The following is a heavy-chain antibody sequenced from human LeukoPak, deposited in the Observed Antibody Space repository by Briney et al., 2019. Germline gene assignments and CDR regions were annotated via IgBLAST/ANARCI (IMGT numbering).Heavy chain of an antibody. CDR2: INPSGGST. J-gene: IGHJ4*02. CDR1: GYTFTSYY. D-gene: IGHD3-16*01. Sequence: ASVKVSCKASGYTFTSYYMHWVRQAPGQGLEWMGIINPSGGSTSYAQKFQGRVTMTRDTSTSTVYMELSSLRSEDTAVYYCARVALYYDYVWGSSTIPVGFDYWGQGALVTVSS. V-gene: IGHV1-46*01. CDR3: ARVALYYDYVWGSSTIPVGFDY.